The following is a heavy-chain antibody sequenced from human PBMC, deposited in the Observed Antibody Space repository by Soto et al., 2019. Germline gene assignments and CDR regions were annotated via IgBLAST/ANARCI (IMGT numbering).Heavy chain of an antibody. D-gene: IGHD6-6*01. Sequence: SQTLSLTCAISGDSVSSNSAAWNWIRQSPSRGLEWLGRTYYRSKWYNDYAVSVKSRITINPDTSKNQFSLQLNSVTPEDTAVYYCARDPQYSSSSITRYYYGMDVWGQGTTVTVSS. CDR2: TYYRSKWYN. V-gene: IGHV6-1*01. CDR1: GDSVSSNSAA. CDR3: ARDPQYSSSSITRYYYGMDV. J-gene: IGHJ6*02.